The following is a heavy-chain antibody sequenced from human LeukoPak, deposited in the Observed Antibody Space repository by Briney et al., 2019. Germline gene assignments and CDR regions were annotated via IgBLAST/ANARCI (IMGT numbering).Heavy chain of an antibody. V-gene: IGHV4-31*03. J-gene: IGHJ6*02. CDR2: LYYTGTT. CDR3: ARDLGVRGMDA. Sequence: SETLSLTCTVSGGSISSGGYYWSWIRQHPGKGLEWIGYLYYTGTTYYNPSLKSRIIISVDTSKTQFSLRLSSVSAADTAIYYCARDLGVRGMDAWGQGTTVTVSS. D-gene: IGHD2-21*01. CDR1: GGSISSGGYY.